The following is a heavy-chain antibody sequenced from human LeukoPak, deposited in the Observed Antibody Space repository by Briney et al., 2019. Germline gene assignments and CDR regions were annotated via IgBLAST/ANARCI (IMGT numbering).Heavy chain of an antibody. CDR3: ARGGKYYDFWSGYYPNWFDP. Sequence: GGSLRLSCAASGFTFSSYSMNWVRQAPGKGLEWVSYISSSSSTIYYADSVKGRFTISRDNAKNSLYLQMNSPRAEDTAVYYCARGGKYYDFWSGYYPNWFDPWGQGTLVTVSS. CDR2: ISSSSSTI. CDR1: GFTFSSYS. D-gene: IGHD3-3*01. V-gene: IGHV3-48*01. J-gene: IGHJ5*02.